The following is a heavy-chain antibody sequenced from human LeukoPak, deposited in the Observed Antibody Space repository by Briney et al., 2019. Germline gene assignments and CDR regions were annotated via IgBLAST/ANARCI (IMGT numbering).Heavy chain of an antibody. Sequence: SETLSLTCAVYGGSFSGYYWSWIRQPPGKGLEWIGKINHSGSTNYNPSLKSRVTISVDTSKNQFSLKLSPVTAADTAVYYCARGGWKMTTVTHPFDYWGQGTLVTVSS. CDR2: INHSGST. V-gene: IGHV4-34*01. CDR3: ARGGWKMTTVTHPFDY. CDR1: GGSFSGYY. J-gene: IGHJ4*02. D-gene: IGHD4-17*01.